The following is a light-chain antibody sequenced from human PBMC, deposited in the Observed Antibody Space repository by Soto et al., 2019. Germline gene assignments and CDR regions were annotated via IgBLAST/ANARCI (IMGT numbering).Light chain of an antibody. V-gene: IGKV1-5*03. J-gene: IGKJ3*01. Sequence: DIQMTQSPSTLSASVGDRVNITFRASETITGWLAWYQQKPGKAPKLLISRAADLQTGVPTRFSGSGSGTEFTLTISSLQTDDFATYYCQQYNSYFFTFGPGTKVDVK. CDR2: RAA. CDR3: QQYNSYFFT. CDR1: ETITGW.